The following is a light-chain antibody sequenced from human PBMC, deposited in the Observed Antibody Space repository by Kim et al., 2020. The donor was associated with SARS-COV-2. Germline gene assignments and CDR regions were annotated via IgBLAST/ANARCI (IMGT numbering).Light chain of an antibody. V-gene: IGKV3-15*01. J-gene: IGKJ4*01. Sequence: AVSQVERPTLSCRARESVSSNLAWYQQKPGQASRLRIYGASTRATGITARFSGSGSGTEFTLTISSLQSEDFAVYYCQQYNNWLTFGGGTKVDIK. CDR2: GAS. CDR3: QQYNNWLT. CDR1: ESVSSN.